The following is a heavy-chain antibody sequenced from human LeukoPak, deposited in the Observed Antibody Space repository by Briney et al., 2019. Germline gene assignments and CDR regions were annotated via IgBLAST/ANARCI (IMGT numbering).Heavy chain of an antibody. CDR2: IKQDGSEK. Sequence: GGSLRLSCAASGFTFSDYYMSWIRQAPGKGLEWVANIKQDGSEKYYVDSVKGRFTISRDNAKNSLYLQMNSLRAEDTAVYYCARVYGDYAFSYWGQGTLVTVSS. CDR3: ARVYGDYAFSY. V-gene: IGHV3-7*01. J-gene: IGHJ4*02. CDR1: GFTFSDYY. D-gene: IGHD4-17*01.